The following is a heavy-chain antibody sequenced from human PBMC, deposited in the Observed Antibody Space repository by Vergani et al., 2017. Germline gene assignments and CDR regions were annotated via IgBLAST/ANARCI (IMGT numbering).Heavy chain of an antibody. J-gene: IGHJ4*02. CDR1: GYTFTNPH. CDR3: ARSSSISGSYYNGEWDY. CDR2: ITPGGST. Sequence: VQLVQSGTEVKKPGASVKLACKTSGYTFTNPHLHWVRQATGQGLEWMGIITPGGSTDYGPKFQGRATMTRETSTRTVYLDLTGLRSDDTAMYYCARSSSISGSYYNGEWDYWGQGTLVVVSS. V-gene: IGHV1-46*03. D-gene: IGHD3-10*01.